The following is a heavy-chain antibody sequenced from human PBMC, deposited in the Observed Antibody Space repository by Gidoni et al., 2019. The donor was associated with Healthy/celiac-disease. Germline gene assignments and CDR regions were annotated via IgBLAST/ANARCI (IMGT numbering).Heavy chain of an antibody. V-gene: IGHV1-69*01. Sequence: QVQLVQSGAEVKKPGSSVKVSRKASGGTFSSYAISWVRQAPGQGLEWMGGIIPIFGTANYAQKFQGRVTITADESTSTAYMELSSLRSEDTAVYYCARGGRYCTNGVCPYNWFDPWGQGTLVTVSS. CDR1: GGTFSSYA. CDR2: IIPIFGTA. J-gene: IGHJ5*02. D-gene: IGHD2-8*01. CDR3: ARGGRYCTNGVCPYNWFDP.